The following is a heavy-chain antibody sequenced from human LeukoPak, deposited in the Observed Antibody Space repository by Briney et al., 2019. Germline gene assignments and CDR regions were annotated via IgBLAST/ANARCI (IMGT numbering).Heavy chain of an antibody. J-gene: IGHJ4*02. D-gene: IGHD6-13*01. CDR3: ARVSVAGTGPDY. CDR1: SGSISSDY. V-gene: IGHV4-59*01. Sequence: SETLSLTCIVSSGSISSDYWSWIRQPPGKGLEWIGFMSNSGHTDSNASLKSRVTISVDTSKNQFSLKLKSVTAADTAVYYCARVSVAGTGPDYWGQGTLVTVSS. CDR2: MSNSGHT.